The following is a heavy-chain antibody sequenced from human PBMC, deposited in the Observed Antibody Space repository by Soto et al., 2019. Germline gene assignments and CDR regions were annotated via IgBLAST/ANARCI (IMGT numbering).Heavy chain of an antibody. D-gene: IGHD3-10*01. CDR3: ARHTNYYGWGSYSYYYGMDV. J-gene: IGHJ6*02. CDR2: IYPGDSDT. V-gene: IGHV5-51*01. Sequence: GESLKISCKGSGYSFTSYWIGWVRQMPGKGLEWMGIIYPGDSDTRYSPSFQGQVTISADKSISTAYLQWSSLKASDTAMYYCARHTNYYGWGSYSYYYGMDVWGQGTTVTVSS. CDR1: GYSFTSYW.